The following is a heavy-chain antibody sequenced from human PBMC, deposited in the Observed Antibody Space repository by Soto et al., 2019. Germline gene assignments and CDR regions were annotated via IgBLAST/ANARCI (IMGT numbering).Heavy chain of an antibody. Sequence: QVQLQESGPGLVKPSETLSLTCTVSGGSISSYYWSWIRQPPGKGLEWIGDIYYSGSTNYNPSLTTRVTISVATSKNQFSLKLSSVTAADTAVYYCARVSGDHKLDYWGQGTLVTVSS. CDR3: ARVSGDHKLDY. CDR1: GGSISSYY. V-gene: IGHV4-59*01. D-gene: IGHD3-10*01. J-gene: IGHJ4*02. CDR2: IYYSGST.